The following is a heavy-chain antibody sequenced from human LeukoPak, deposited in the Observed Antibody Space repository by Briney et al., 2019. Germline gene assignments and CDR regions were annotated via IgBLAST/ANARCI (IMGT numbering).Heavy chain of an antibody. V-gene: IGHV4-34*01. CDR1: GGSFSDYY. D-gene: IGHD4-17*01. Sequence: PSETLSLTCAVYGGSFSDYYWIWIRQSPGKGLEWLGQINHSGSANYNPSLKSRITISVDSSKNQFSLELTSVTAGDTAVYYCARQGASYGDYVWGYYYMDVWGRGTTVTVSS. CDR2: INHSGSA. J-gene: IGHJ6*03. CDR3: ARQGASYGDYVWGYYYMDV.